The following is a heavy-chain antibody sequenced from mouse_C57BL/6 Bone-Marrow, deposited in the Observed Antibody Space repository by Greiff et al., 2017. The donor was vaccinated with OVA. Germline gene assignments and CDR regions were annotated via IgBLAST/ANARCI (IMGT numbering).Heavy chain of an antibody. CDR2: ISSGSSTI. CDR1: GFTFSDYG. D-gene: IGHD2-1*01. J-gene: IGHJ3*01. Sequence: EVMLVESGGGLVKPGGSLKLSCAASGFTFSDYGMHWVRQAPEKGLEWVAYISSGSSTIYYADTVKGRFTISRDNAKNTLFLQMTSLGSEDTAMYYCAKLRFAYWGQGTLVTVSA. V-gene: IGHV5-17*01. CDR3: AKLRFAY.